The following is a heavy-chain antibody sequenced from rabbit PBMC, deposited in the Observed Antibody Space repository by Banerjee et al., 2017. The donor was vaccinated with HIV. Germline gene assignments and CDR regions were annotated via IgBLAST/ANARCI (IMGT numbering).Heavy chain of an antibody. CDR1: GFSFSSSYW. CDR3: ARDRNGYAVFNL. V-gene: IGHV1S45*01. J-gene: IGHJ4*01. CDR2: IGAGSSGST. D-gene: IGHD3-3*01. Sequence: QEQLEESGGDLVKPEGSLTLTCTASGFSFSSSYWICWVRQAPGKGLEWIGCIGAGSSGSTYYASWAKGRFTISKTSSTTVTLQMTSLTAADTATYFCARDRNGYAVFNLWGPGTLVTVS.